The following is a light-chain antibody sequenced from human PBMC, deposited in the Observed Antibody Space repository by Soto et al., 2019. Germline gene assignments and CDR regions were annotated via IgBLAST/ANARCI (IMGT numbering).Light chain of an antibody. V-gene: IGKV1-5*01. CDR2: DAS. J-gene: IGKJ2*01. CDR3: QHYNSNPYT. Sequence: DIQMTQSPSTLSASVGDRVTISGRASQSISTWLAWYQQKPGKPPKLLIYDASTLESGVPSRFSGRRSGTEFTLTINSLQPDDFATYYCQHYNSNPYTFGQVTKLEIK. CDR1: QSISTW.